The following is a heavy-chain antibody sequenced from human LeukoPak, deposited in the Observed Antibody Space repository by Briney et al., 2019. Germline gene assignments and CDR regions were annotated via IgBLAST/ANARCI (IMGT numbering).Heavy chain of an antibody. D-gene: IGHD3-10*01. CDR1: GYTFSNYD. J-gene: IGHJ6*02. Sequence: ASVKVSCKASGYTFSNYDITWVRQAPGQGLEWMGWISGYNGNTDYAQKLQGRVTMTTDTSTSTAYMELRSLRSDDTAVYYCARERITMVRGRAYYYGMDVWGQGTTVTVSS. CDR2: ISGYNGNT. V-gene: IGHV1-18*01. CDR3: ARERITMVRGRAYYYGMDV.